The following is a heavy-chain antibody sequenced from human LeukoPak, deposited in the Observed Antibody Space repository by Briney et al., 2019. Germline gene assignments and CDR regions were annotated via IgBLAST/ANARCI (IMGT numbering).Heavy chain of an antibody. V-gene: IGHV4-39*01. CDR2: IYYSGST. D-gene: IGHD1-26*01. CDR1: GGSISSSSYY. J-gene: IGHJ4*02. CDR3: ASHAAYSGSYWIDY. Sequence: SETLSLTCTVSGGSISSSSYYWGWIRQPPGKGLGGIGSIYYSGSTYYNPSLKSRVTISVDTSKNQFSLKLSSVTAADTAVYYCASHAAYSGSYWIDYWGQGTLVTVSS.